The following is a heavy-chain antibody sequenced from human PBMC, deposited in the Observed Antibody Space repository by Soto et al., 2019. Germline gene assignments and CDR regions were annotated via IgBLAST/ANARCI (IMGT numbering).Heavy chain of an antibody. CDR3: AQGVAPLDY. CDR1: GFTFSTYA. Sequence: EVQLLESGGGLVQPGGSLRLSCAASGFTFSTYAMSWVRQAPGKGLEWVSAITSSGRTYYADSVKGRCTISRDNSKNTLYLQMSSLRAEDTAVYYCAQGVAPLDYWGQGTLFTFSS. V-gene: IGHV3-23*01. D-gene: IGHD5-12*01. CDR2: ITSSGRT. J-gene: IGHJ4*02.